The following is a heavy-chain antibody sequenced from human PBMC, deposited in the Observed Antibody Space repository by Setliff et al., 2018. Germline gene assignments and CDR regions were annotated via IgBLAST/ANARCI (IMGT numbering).Heavy chain of an antibody. J-gene: IGHJ3*02. CDR3: AREAGSYYSTDAFDI. D-gene: IGHD1-26*01. V-gene: IGHV1-18*01. CDR2: ISAYNGNT. Sequence: ASVKVSCKASGYTFTSYGISWVRQAPGRGLEWIGWISAYNGNTNYAQKLQGRVTMTTDTSTSTAYMELRSLRSGDTAVYYCAREAGSYYSTDAFDIWGQGTMVTVSS. CDR1: GYTFTSYG.